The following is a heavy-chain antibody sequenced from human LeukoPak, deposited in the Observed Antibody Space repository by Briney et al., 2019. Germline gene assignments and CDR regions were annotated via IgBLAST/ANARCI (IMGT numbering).Heavy chain of an antibody. CDR3: VGTIASRGSEY. Sequence: GGSLRLSCAASGFTVSSIHMVWVRQAPGMGLVWVSRLPPDELGIIYADSVKGRFTVSRDNAKNTVYLQMNNLRVDDTAMYYCVGTIASRGSEYWGQGTLVTVSS. V-gene: IGHV3-74*01. D-gene: IGHD6-6*01. J-gene: IGHJ4*02. CDR1: GFTVSSIH. CDR2: LPPDELGI.